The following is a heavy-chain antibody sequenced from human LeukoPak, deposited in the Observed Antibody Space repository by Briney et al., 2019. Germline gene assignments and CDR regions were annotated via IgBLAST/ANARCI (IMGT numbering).Heavy chain of an antibody. V-gene: IGHV3-30*18. CDR3: AKADYVVVPAAINH. CDR1: GFTFSSYG. Sequence: GGSLRLSCVASGFTFSSYGMHWVRQAPGKGREWVAVISYDGSNKYYADSVKGRFTISRDNSKNTLYLQINSLRAEDTAVYYCAKADYVVVPAAINHWGQGTLVTVSS. CDR2: ISYDGSNK. J-gene: IGHJ5*02. D-gene: IGHD2-2*01.